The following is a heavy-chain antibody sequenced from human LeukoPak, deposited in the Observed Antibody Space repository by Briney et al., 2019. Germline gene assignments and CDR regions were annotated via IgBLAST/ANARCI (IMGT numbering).Heavy chain of an antibody. V-gene: IGHV3-48*01. D-gene: IGHD3-3*01. CDR2: ISSSSSTI. CDR3: ARDSITIFGVVTN. CDR1: SFTFNNYH. Sequence: AGYSFTFNNYHMIWVRPAPGKGLVGVSYISSSSSTIYYADSVKGRFTISRDNAKNSLHLQMSSRRAEDTAVYYGARDSITIFGVVTNWGQGTLVTVSP. J-gene: IGHJ4*02.